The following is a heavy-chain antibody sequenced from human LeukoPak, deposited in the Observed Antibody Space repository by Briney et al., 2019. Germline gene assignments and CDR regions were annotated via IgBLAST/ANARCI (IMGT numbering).Heavy chain of an antibody. CDR2: INPSGGST. CDR3: ARVGGSAAGDY. V-gene: IGHV1-46*01. CDR1: GYTFTNFG. Sequence: ASVKVSCKASGYTFTNFGITWVRQAPGQGLEWMGIINPSGGSTNYAQKFQGRVTMTRDTSTNTIYMELSSLRSEDTAVYYCARVGGSAAGDYWGQGTLVTVSS. D-gene: IGHD6-13*01. J-gene: IGHJ4*02.